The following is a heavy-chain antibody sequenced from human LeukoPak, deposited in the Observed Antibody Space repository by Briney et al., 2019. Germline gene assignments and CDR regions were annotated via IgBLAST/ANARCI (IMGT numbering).Heavy chain of an antibody. CDR1: GFTFSTYW. V-gene: IGHV3-74*01. D-gene: IGHD7-27*01. J-gene: IGHJ4*02. CDR2: INNDGSST. Sequence: GGSLRLSCAASGFTFSTYWMFWVRQAPGKGLVWVSRINNDGSSTSYADSVEGRFTISRDNAKNTLYLQMNSLRAEDTAVYYCARARSENWGCVDYWGQGALVTVSS. CDR3: ARARSENWGCVDY.